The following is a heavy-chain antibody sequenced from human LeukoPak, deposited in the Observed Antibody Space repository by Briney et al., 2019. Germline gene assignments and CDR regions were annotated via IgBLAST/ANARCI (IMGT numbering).Heavy chain of an antibody. Sequence: ASVKVSCKASGYTFTSYGISWVRQAPGQGLEWMGWISAYNGNTNYAQKFQGRVTITADESTSTAYMELSSLRSEDTAVYYCARDRNSWGGVWGSSPAYNWFDPWGQGTLVTVSS. J-gene: IGHJ5*02. CDR2: ISAYNGNT. CDR3: ARDRNSWGGVWGSSPAYNWFDP. V-gene: IGHV1-18*01. D-gene: IGHD3-16*01. CDR1: GYTFTSYG.